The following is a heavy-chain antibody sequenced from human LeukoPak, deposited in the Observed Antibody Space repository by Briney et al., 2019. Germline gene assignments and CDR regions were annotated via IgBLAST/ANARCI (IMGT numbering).Heavy chain of an antibody. J-gene: IGHJ4*02. CDR1: GGSFSGYY. D-gene: IGHD5-18*01. CDR2: INHSGST. Sequence: SETLSLTCAVYGGSFSGYYWGWIRQPPGKGLEWIGEINHSGSTNYNPSLKSRVTISVDTSKNQFSLKLSSVTAADTAVYYCARGGFGYSYGDGLDYWGQGTLVTVSS. CDR3: ARGGFGYSYGDGLDY. V-gene: IGHV4-34*01.